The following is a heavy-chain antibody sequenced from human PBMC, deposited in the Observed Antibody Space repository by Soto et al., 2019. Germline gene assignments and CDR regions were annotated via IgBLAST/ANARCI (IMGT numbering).Heavy chain of an antibody. V-gene: IGHV3-23*01. CDR1: GFTFSSYA. D-gene: IGHD6-13*01. CDR2: ISGSGGST. CDR3: AKVGSAAAGPQYYYYYGMDV. J-gene: IGHJ6*02. Sequence: GGSLRLSCAASGFTFSSYAMSWVRQAPGKGLEWVSAISGSGGSTYYADSVKGRFTISRDNSKNTLYLQMNSLRAEDTAVYYCAKVGSAAAGPQYYYYYGMDVWGQGTTVTVSS.